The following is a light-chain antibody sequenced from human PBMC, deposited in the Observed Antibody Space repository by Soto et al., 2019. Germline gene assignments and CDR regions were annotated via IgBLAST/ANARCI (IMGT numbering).Light chain of an antibody. V-gene: IGLV1-40*01. CDR1: SSNIGAGYD. Sequence: QSVLTQPPSVSGAPGQRVTISCTGSSSNIGAGYDVHWYQQLPGTAPKLLIYGNSNRPSGVPDRFSGSKSGTSASLAITGLQAEDEADYYCQSYDSSLSGYVVFGAGTKLTV. J-gene: IGLJ2*01. CDR3: QSYDSSLSGYVV. CDR2: GNS.